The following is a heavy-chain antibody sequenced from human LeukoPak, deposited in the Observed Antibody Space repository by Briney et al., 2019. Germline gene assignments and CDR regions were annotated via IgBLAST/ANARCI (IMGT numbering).Heavy chain of an antibody. CDR1: GFTFSSYW. V-gene: IGHV3-7*05. CDR3: ASDRFYFGV. CDR2: IKLDGTEK. J-gene: IGHJ4*02. D-gene: IGHD3-16*01. Sequence: AGGSLRLSCAASGFTFSSYWMHWVRQAPGKGLEWVANIKLDGTEKYYVDSVKGRFTISTDNAKNSLYLQMNSLRAEDTAVYYCASDRFYFGVWGQGTLVTVSS.